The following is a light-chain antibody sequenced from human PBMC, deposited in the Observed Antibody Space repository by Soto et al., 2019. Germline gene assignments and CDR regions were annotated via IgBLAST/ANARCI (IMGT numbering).Light chain of an antibody. CDR1: QSVSSSF. V-gene: IGKV3-20*01. CDR2: GAS. J-gene: IGKJ4*01. CDR3: QQYGSSPLT. Sequence: SVLTRAPGTLCLSPLERASLPCPGSQSVSSSFLAWYQQKPGQAPRLLIYGASSRATGIPDRFSGRWSGTDVTLTISSLEPEDFAVYYCQQYGSSPLTFGGGTKVDIK.